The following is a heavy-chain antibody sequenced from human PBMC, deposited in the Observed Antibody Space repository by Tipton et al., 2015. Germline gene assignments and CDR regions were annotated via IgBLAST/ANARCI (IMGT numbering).Heavy chain of an antibody. CDR1: GGSVSISNYY. CDR3: ARWNYFAWYFDL. Sequence: TLSLTCTVSGGSVSISNYYWAWTRQSPGKGLEWIGFIYYSGTTYYNPSLNSRVTISMDTSKRQFSLNLSSVTAADTAVYYCARWNYFAWYFDLWGRGTLVTVSS. D-gene: IGHD1-7*01. V-gene: IGHV4-30-4*08. CDR2: IYYSGTT. J-gene: IGHJ2*01.